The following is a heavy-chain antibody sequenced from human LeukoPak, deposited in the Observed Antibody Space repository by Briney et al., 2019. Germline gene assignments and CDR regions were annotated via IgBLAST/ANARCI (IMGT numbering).Heavy chain of an antibody. CDR3: ARHPGGYCSGGSCYFDY. CDR1: GGSISSSSYY. D-gene: IGHD2-15*01. J-gene: IGHJ4*02. CDR2: IYYSGST. V-gene: IGHV4-39*01. Sequence: NPSETLSLTCTVSGGSISSSSYYWGWIRQPPGKGLEWIGSIYYSGSTYYNPSLKSRVTISVDTSKNQFSLKLSSVTAADTAVYYCARHPGGYCSGGSCYFDYWGQGTLVTVSS.